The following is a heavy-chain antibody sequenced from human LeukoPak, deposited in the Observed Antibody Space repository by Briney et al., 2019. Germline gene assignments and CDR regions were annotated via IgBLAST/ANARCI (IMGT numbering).Heavy chain of an antibody. Sequence: SETLSLTCAVYGGSFSGYYWSWIRQPPGKGLELIGEINHSGSTNYNPSLKSRVTISVDTSKNQFSLKLNSMTAADTAVYYCARRYDFWSGYYIDYWGQGALVTVSS. CDR2: INHSGST. CDR3: ARRYDFWSGYYIDY. J-gene: IGHJ4*02. CDR1: GGSFSGYY. D-gene: IGHD3-3*01. V-gene: IGHV4-34*01.